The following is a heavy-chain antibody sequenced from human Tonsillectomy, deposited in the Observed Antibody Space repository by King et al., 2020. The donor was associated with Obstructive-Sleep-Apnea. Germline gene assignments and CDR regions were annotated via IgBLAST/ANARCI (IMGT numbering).Heavy chain of an antibody. CDR2: IYHSGNT. D-gene: IGHD3-22*01. V-gene: IGHV4-30-2*01. J-gene: IGHJ4*02. Sequence: QLQESGSGLVKPSQTLSLTCAVSGGSISSGGYSWSWIRQPPGKGLEWIGYIYHSGNTYYNPSLKSRVTISVDRSKNQFSLKRSSVTAADTAVYYCARAINYYDSSPLDYWGQGTLVTVSS. CDR1: GGSISSGGYS. CDR3: ARAINYYDSSPLDY.